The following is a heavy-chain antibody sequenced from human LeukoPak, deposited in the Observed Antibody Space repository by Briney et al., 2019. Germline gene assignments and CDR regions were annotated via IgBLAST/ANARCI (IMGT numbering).Heavy chain of an antibody. D-gene: IGHD6-13*01. CDR1: GYTFISYG. Sequence: ASVKVSCKASGYTFISYGISWVRQAPGQGLEWMGWISGYNGNTNYAQKLQGRVTMTTDTSTSTAYMELRSLRSDDTAVYYCARSQDSSSLGGFDPWGQGTLVTVSS. CDR3: ARSQDSSSLGGFDP. CDR2: ISGYNGNT. V-gene: IGHV1-18*01. J-gene: IGHJ5*02.